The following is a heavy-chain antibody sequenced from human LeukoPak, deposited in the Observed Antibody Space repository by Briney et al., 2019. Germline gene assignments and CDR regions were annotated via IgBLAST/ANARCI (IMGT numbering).Heavy chain of an antibody. CDR3: ARELVD. CDR1: GYTFTGHY. J-gene: IGHJ4*02. D-gene: IGHD6-6*01. V-gene: IGHV1-2*02. CDR2: INPNSGGT. Sequence: ASVRVSCKASGYTFTGHYVDWVRQAPGQGLEWMGWINPNSGGTNYAQKFQGRVTMTRDTSISTAYMELSRLRSDDTAVYYCARELVDWGQGTEATVSS.